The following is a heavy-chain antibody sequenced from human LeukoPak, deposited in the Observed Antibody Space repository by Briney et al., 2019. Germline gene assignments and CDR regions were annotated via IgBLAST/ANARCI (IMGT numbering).Heavy chain of an antibody. CDR1: GFTFSSYG. CDR3: AKDPMFRGVIAD. J-gene: IGHJ4*02. D-gene: IGHD3-10*01. CDR2: ISGSGGNT. V-gene: IGHV3-23*01. Sequence: PGGSLRLSCAASGFTFSSYGMSWVRQAPGKGLEWVSGISGSGGNTYYADSVKGRFAISRDNSKNTLYLQINSLRAEDTAVYYCAKDPMFRGVIADWGQGTLVTVSS.